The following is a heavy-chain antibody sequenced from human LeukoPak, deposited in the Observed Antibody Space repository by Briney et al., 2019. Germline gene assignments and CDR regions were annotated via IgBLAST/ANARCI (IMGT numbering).Heavy chain of an antibody. V-gene: IGHV3-66*01. CDR2: IYSGGST. CDR1: GFTVSSNY. J-gene: IGHJ5*02. Sequence: GGSLRLSCAASGFTVSSNYMRWVRQAQGKGLEGGSVIYSGGSTYYADSVKGRFTISRDNSKNTLYLQMNSLRAEDTAVYYCARDYGSGSYWFDPWGQGTLVTVSS. D-gene: IGHD3-10*01. CDR3: ARDYGSGSYWFDP.